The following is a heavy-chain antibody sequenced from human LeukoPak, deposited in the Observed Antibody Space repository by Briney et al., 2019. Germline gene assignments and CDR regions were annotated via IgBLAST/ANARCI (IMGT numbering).Heavy chain of an antibody. J-gene: IGHJ4*02. CDR1: GYTFTSYG. Sequence: ASVKVSCKASGYTFTSYGISWVRQAPGQGLEWMGWISAYNVNTNYAQKLQGRVTMTTDTSTSTAYRELRSLRSDDTAVYYGMTETCTSTINYWGEGTLVTAS. V-gene: IGHV1-18*01. D-gene: IGHD2-8*01. CDR3: MTETCTSTINY. CDR2: ISAYNVNT.